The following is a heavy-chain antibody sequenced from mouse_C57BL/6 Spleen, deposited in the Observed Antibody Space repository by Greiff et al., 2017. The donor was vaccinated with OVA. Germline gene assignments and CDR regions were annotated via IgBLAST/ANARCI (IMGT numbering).Heavy chain of an antibody. Sequence: EVQLQESGPGLVKPSQTVFLTCTVTGISITTGNYRWSWIRQFPGNKLDWIGYIYYSGTITYNPSLTSRTTIARDTPKNQFFLEMNSLTAEDTATYYCARGTPTVGLFDYWGQGTTLTVSS. CDR2: IYYSGTI. D-gene: IGHD1-1*01. CDR3: ARGTPTVGLFDY. J-gene: IGHJ2*01. V-gene: IGHV3-5*01. CDR1: GISITTGNYR.